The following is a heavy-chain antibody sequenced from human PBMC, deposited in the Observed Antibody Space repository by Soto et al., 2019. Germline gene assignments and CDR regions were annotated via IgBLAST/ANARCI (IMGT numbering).Heavy chain of an antibody. CDR1: GYTFTSYA. CDR3: ARDPYSSSWKYNWFDP. V-gene: IGHV1-3*01. Sequence: GASVKVSCKASGYTFTSYAMHWVRQAPGQRLEWMGWINAGNGNTKYSQKLQGRVTITRDTSASTAYMELGSLRSEDTAVYYCARDPYSSSWKYNWFDPWGQGTLVTVSS. D-gene: IGHD6-13*01. CDR2: INAGNGNT. J-gene: IGHJ5*02.